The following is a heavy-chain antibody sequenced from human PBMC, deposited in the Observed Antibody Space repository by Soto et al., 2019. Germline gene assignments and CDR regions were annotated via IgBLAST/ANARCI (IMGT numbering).Heavy chain of an antibody. V-gene: IGHV3-30*18. D-gene: IGHD3-10*01. Sequence: GGSLRLSCAASGFTFSSYSMNWVRQAPGKGLEWVAVISYDGSNKYYADSVKGRFTISRDNSKNTLYLQMNSLRAEDTAVYYCAKDGYYYGSGSYFLYGMDVWGQGTTVTVSS. CDR2: ISYDGSNK. J-gene: IGHJ6*02. CDR3: AKDGYYYGSGSYFLYGMDV. CDR1: GFTFSSYS.